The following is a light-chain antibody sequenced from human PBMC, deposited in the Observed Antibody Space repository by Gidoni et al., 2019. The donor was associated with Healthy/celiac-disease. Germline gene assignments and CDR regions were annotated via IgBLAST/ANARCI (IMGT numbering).Light chain of an antibody. CDR2: RNN. CDR3: AAWDDSLSGRV. V-gene: IGLV1-47*01. J-gene: IGLJ3*02. Sequence: QSVLTQPPSASGTPGQRVTISCSGSSSNIGSNYVSWYQQLPGTAPKLLTYRNNQRPSGVPDRFSGSKSGTSASLAISGLRSEDEADYYCAAWDDSLSGRVFGGGTKLTVL. CDR1: SSNIGSNY.